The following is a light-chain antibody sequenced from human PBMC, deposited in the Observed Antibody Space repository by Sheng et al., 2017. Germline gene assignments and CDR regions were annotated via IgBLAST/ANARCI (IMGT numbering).Light chain of an antibody. CDR3: SSFSPIDTRVV. CDR2: DVT. Sequence: QSALTQPVSVSGTPGQSITISCTATGSDIDYFDFVSWYQQRPDTVPKLLIFDVTHRPSGVSGRFSGSKSGDTASLTISGLQADDEAHYYCSSFSPIDTRVVFGGGTKVTVL. V-gene: IGLV2-14*03. CDR1: GSDIDYFDF. J-gene: IGLJ2*01.